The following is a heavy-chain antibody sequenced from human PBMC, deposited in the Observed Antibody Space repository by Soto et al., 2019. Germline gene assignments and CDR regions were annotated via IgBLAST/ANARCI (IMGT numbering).Heavy chain of an antibody. CDR2: TSYDGSNN. V-gene: IGHV3-33*05. CDR3: ARWGTTGGLDV. J-gene: IGHJ4*02. CDR1: GFTFRSYV. D-gene: IGHD3-16*01. Sequence: QVQLVESGGGVVQPGTSLRLSCVGSGFTFRSYVIHWVRQAAGKGLEWVALTSYDGSNNFYGDSVKGRFTISRDNSRTTVELQMDSLRREDTSLYYCARWGTTGGLDVWGQGTLVSVSS.